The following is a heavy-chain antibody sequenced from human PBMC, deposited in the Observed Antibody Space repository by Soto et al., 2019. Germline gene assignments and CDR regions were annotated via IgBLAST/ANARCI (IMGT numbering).Heavy chain of an antibody. Sequence: SETLSLTCTVSGGSISSYYWSWIRQPPGKGLEWIGYIYYSGSTYYNPSLKSRVTISVDASKNQFSLKLSSVTAADTAVYYCARHRIGVQLWAQIGYYFDYWGQGTLVTVSS. CDR1: GGSISSYY. CDR3: ARHRIGVQLWAQIGYYFDY. CDR2: IYYSGST. V-gene: IGHV4-59*08. J-gene: IGHJ4*02. D-gene: IGHD5-18*01.